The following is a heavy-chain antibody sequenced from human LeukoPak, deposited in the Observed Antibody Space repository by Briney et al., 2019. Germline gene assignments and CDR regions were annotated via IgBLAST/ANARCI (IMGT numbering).Heavy chain of an antibody. CDR2: IKKDGSEK. J-gene: IGHJ6*03. D-gene: IGHD3-3*01. CDR1: GFTFSSYW. CDR3: VREAYDDFWSGSWRYYYYMDV. Sequence: GSLRLSCAASGFTFSSYWMSWVRQAPGKGLEWVANIKKDGSEKFYVDSVKGRFTISRDNAKNSLYLQMSSLRAEDTAVYYCVREAYDDFWSGSWRYYYYMDVWGKGITVTVSS. V-gene: IGHV3-7*01.